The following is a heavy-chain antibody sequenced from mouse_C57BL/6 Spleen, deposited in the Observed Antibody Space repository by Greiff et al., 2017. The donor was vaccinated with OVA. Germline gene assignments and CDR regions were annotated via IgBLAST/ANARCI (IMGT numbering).Heavy chain of an antibody. D-gene: IGHD2-3*01. CDR3: ARYDGYPYYFDY. CDR1: GYTFTSYW. J-gene: IGHJ2*01. V-gene: IGHV1-64*01. CDR2: IHPNSGST. Sequence: QVQLQQPGAELVKPGASVKLSCKASGYTFTSYWMHWVKQRPGQGLEWIGMIHPNSGSTNYNEKFKSKATLTVDKSSSTAYMKLSSLTSEDSAVYYCARYDGYPYYFDYWGQGTTLTVSS.